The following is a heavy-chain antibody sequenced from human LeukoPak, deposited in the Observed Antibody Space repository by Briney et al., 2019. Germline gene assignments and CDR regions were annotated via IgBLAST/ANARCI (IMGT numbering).Heavy chain of an antibody. V-gene: IGHV4-59*01. D-gene: IGHD3-10*01. CDR3: ARGARGVPIYYGMDV. Sequence: PSETLSLTCTVSGGSISSYFWIWIRQPPGKGLEWIGYIYYSGNTNSNPSLKSRVTISLDTSKNQFSLKLSSVTAADTAVYYCARGARGVPIYYGMDVWGQGTTVTVSS. CDR1: GGSISSYF. CDR2: IYYSGNT. J-gene: IGHJ6*02.